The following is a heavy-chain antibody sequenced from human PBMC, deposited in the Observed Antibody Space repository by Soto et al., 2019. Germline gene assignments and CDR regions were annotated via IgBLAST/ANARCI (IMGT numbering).Heavy chain of an antibody. CDR3: ARGLSCSSTSCYLGYYGMDV. V-gene: IGHV3-30-3*01. CDR2: ISYDGSNK. J-gene: IGHJ6*02. CDR1: GFTFSSYA. D-gene: IGHD2-2*01. Sequence: GGSLRLSCAASGFTFSSYAMHWVRQAPGKGLEWVAVISYDGSNKYYADSVKGRFTISRDNSKNTLYLQMNSLRAEDTAVYYCARGLSCSSTSCYLGYYGMDVWGQGTTVTVSS.